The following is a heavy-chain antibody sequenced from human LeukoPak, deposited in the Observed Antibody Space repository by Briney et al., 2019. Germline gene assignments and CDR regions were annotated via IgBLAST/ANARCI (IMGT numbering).Heavy chain of an antibody. V-gene: IGHV3-20*04. Sequence: PGGSLRLSCAASGFTFDDYGMSWVRQAPGKGLEWVSGTNWNGGSTGYADSVKGRFTISRDNARNSLYLQMDSLRAEDTAVYYCARGGAITMIRGVPGYWGQGTLVTVSS. CDR1: GFTFDDYG. J-gene: IGHJ4*02. CDR2: TNWNGGST. CDR3: ARGGAITMIRGVPGY. D-gene: IGHD3-10*01.